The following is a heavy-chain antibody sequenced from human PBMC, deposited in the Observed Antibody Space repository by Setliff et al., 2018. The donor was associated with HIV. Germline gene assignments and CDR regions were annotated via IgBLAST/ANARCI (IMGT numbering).Heavy chain of an antibody. Sequence: GGSLRLSCAASGFIFSSYEMNWVRQAPGKGLEWISYISETGSAIYYADSVKGRFTISRDNAKNTLFLQMNSLRAEDSAMYYWATNRRDCYSASCPLTSWGQGTLVTVSS. CDR3: ATNRRDCYSASCPLTS. D-gene: IGHD2-2*01. V-gene: IGHV3-48*03. CDR2: ISETGSAI. CDR1: GFIFSSYE. J-gene: IGHJ4*02.